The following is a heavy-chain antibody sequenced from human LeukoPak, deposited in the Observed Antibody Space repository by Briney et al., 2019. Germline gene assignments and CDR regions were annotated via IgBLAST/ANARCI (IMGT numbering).Heavy chain of an antibody. Sequence: ASVKVSCKASGYTFTSYGISWVRQAPGQGLEWMGWISAYNGNTNYAQKLQGRVTMTTDTSTSTAYMELRSLRSDDTAVYYCAMTYYDFWSGYYPAYWGQGTLVTVSS. CDR2: ISAYNGNT. CDR3: AMTYYDFWSGYYPAY. V-gene: IGHV1-18*01. J-gene: IGHJ4*02. D-gene: IGHD3-3*01. CDR1: GYTFTSYG.